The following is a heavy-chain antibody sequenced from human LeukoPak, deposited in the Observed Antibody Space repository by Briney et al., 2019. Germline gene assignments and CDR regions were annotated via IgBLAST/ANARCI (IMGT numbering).Heavy chain of an antibody. CDR3: ARDGGEYYDSSGYYDY. V-gene: IGHV3-33*01. Sequence: PGGSLRLSCAASGFTFSSYGMHWVRQAPGKGLEWVAVIWYDGSNKYYADSVKGRFTISRDNSKNTLYLQVNSLRAEDTAVYYCARDGGEYYDSSGYYDYWGQGTLVTVSS. CDR1: GFTFSSYG. J-gene: IGHJ4*02. D-gene: IGHD3-22*01. CDR2: IWYDGSNK.